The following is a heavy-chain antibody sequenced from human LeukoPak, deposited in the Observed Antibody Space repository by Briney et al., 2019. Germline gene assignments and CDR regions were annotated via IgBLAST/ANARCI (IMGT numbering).Heavy chain of an antibody. V-gene: IGHV3-53*01. CDR1: GGSISSSSYY. CDR3: AKSMYSSGWSSFDY. D-gene: IGHD6-19*01. J-gene: IGHJ4*02. CDR2: ICSGGST. Sequence: SSETLSLTCTVSGGSISSSSYYWGWIRQPPGKGLEWVSVICSGGSTYYADSVKGRFTISRDNSKNTLYLQMNSLRAEDTAVYYCAKSMYSSGWSSFDYWGQGTPVTVSS.